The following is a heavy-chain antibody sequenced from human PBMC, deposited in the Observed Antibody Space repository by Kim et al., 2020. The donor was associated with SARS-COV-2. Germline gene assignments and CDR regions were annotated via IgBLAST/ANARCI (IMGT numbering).Heavy chain of an antibody. D-gene: IGHD3-22*01. J-gene: IGHJ5*02. Sequence: GGSLRLSCAASGFTFDDYAMHWVRQAPGKGLEWVSGISWNSGSIGYADSVKGRFTISRDNAKNSLYLQMNSLRAEDTALYYCAKDDLSDSSGQSNPWGQGTLVTVSS. CDR3: AKDDLSDSSGQSNP. CDR2: ISWNSGSI. CDR1: GFTFDDYA. V-gene: IGHV3-9*01.